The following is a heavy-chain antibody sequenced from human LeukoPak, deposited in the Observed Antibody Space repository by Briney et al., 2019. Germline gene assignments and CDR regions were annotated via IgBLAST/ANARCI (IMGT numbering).Heavy chain of an antibody. J-gene: IGHJ4*02. Sequence: GASVKVSCKASGGTFSSYTISWVRQAPGQGLEWMGRIIPILGIANYAQKFQGRVTITADKSTSTAYIELSSLRSEDTAVYYCARDRCSSTSCYFEWDYWGQGTLVTVSS. CDR2: IIPILGIA. D-gene: IGHD2-2*01. V-gene: IGHV1-69*04. CDR1: GGTFSSYT. CDR3: ARDRCSSTSCYFEWDY.